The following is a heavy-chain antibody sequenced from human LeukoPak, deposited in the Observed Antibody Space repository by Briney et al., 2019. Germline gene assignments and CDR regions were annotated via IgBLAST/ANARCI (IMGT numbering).Heavy chain of an antibody. Sequence: ETLSLTCSVYGGSFSGYYWGWIRQPPGKGLEWIGEINHSGSTNYNPSLKSRVTISVDTSKNQFSLKLSSVTAADTAVYYCARRTYYYDSSGYYYVSRSFFTFSYFDYWGQGTLVTVSS. J-gene: IGHJ4*02. V-gene: IGHV4-34*01. D-gene: IGHD3-22*01. CDR2: INHSGST. CDR1: GGSFSGYY. CDR3: ARRTYYYDSSGYYYVSRSFFTFSYFDY.